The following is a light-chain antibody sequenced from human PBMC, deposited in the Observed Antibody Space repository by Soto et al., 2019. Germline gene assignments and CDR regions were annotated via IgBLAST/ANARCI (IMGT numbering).Light chain of an antibody. CDR2: GAS. Sequence: DIQMTQSPSSLSASLGDRVTITCQASQDIRKYLSWYQQKPGRAPKLLIYGASNLETGGPSRFSGSGYGTDFTFTISSLQPEDIATYYCQHYDNLPPFTFGPGTKVAIK. CDR1: QDIRKY. CDR3: QHYDNLPPFT. V-gene: IGKV1-33*01. J-gene: IGKJ3*01.